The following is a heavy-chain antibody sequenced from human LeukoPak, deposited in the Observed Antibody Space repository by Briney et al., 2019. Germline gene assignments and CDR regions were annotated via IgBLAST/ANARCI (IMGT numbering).Heavy chain of an antibody. Sequence: SETLSLTCTVSGGSISSSSYYWGWIRQPPGKGLEWIGSIYHSGSTYYNPSLKSRVTISVDTSKNQFSLKLSSVTAADTAVYYCAREGTTYYYDTSGYRPPSGSWGQGTLVTVSS. D-gene: IGHD3-22*01. CDR1: GGSISSSSYY. CDR2: IYHSGST. J-gene: IGHJ5*02. CDR3: AREGTTYYYDTSGYRPPSGS. V-gene: IGHV4-39*07.